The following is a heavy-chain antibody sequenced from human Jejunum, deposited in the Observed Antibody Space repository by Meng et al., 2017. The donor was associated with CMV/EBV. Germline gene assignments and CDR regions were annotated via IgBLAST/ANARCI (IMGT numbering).Heavy chain of an antibody. D-gene: IGHD1-26*01. CDR1: GDTSTPHG. V-gene: IGHV1-69*04. CDR2: IIPVFDRT. CDR3: AGGLGGTIDY. Sequence: CKASGDTSTPHGISWVRQAPGQGLEWMGNIIPVFDRTNYAQKFQGRVTITADRSTNTAYMELSSLRSDDTAIYYCAGGLGGTIDYWGQGTLVTVSS. J-gene: IGHJ4*02.